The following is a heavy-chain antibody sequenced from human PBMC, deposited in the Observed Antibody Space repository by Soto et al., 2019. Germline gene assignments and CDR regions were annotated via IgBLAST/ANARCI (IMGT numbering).Heavy chain of an antibody. CDR3: AKGLMTVDYYYYYGMDV. D-gene: IGHD3-16*01. CDR2: ISAYNGNT. V-gene: IGHV1-18*01. Sequence: QVQLVQSGAEVKKPGASVKVSCKASGYTFTSYGISWVRQAPGQGLEWMGWISAYNGNTNYAQKLQGRVTMTTDTSPSTGDMELRSLRSDDTAVYYCAKGLMTVDYYYYYGMDVWGQGTTVTVSS. CDR1: GYTFTSYG. J-gene: IGHJ6*02.